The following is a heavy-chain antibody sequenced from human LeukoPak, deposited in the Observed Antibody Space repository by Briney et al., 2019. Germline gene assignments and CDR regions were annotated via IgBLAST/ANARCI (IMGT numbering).Heavy chain of an antibody. CDR3: AREGRDGSRYYFDS. Sequence: SETLSLTCAVYGGSFGHYWNWIRQSPGKGLEWIGEINDSGSTNYNPSLKSRVTMSVDTSKNQFSLKVRSVTAADTAVYYCAREGRDGSRYYFDSWGRGTPVTVSS. CDR2: INDSGST. D-gene: IGHD3-10*01. CDR1: GGSFGHY. J-gene: IGHJ4*02. V-gene: IGHV4-34*01.